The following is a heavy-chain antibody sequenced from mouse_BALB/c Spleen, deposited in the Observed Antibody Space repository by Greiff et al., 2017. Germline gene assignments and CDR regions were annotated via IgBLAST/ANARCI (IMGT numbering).Heavy chain of an antibody. D-gene: IGHD3-1*01. Sequence: QVQLQQSGAELVRPGTSVKVSCKASGYAFTNYLIEWVKQRPGQGLEWIGVINPGSGGTNYNEKFKGKATLTADKSSSTAYMQLSSLTSDDSAVYFCARGSSGDGGFAYWGQGTLVTVSA. V-gene: IGHV1-54*01. CDR2: INPGSGGT. CDR1: GYAFTNYL. J-gene: IGHJ3*01. CDR3: ARGSSGDGGFAY.